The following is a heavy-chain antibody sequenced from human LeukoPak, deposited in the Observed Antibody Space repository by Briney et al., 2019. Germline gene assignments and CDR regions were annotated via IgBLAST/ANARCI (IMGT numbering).Heavy chain of an antibody. CDR3: IYYGSGSYYKYYFDY. V-gene: IGHV3-74*01. Sequence: GGSLRLSCAASGFTLSSYWMHWVRQAPGKGLVWVSRLNSDGSTTSYAASVKGRFTISRDNAKSTLYLQMNSLRAEDTAVYYCIYYGSGSYYKYYFDYWGQGTLVTVSS. D-gene: IGHD3-10*01. CDR2: LNSDGSTT. CDR1: GFTLSSYW. J-gene: IGHJ4*02.